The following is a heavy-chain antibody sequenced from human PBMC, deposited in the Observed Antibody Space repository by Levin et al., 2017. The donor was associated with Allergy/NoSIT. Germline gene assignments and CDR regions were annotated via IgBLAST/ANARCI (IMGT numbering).Heavy chain of an antibody. D-gene: IGHD2-2*01. Sequence: GGSLRLSCAASGFTFSSYSMNWVRQAPGKGLEWVSSISSSSSYIYYADSVKGRFTISRDNAKNSLYLQMNSLRAEDTAVYYCARDRGVVVPAEEGYYYYGMDVWGQGTTVTVSS. J-gene: IGHJ6*02. CDR2: ISSSSSYI. CDR3: ARDRGVVVPAEEGYYYYGMDV. V-gene: IGHV3-21*01. CDR1: GFTFSSYS.